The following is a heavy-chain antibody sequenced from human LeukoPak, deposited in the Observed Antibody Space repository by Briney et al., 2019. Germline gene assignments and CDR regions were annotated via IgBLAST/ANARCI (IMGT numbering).Heavy chain of an antibody. V-gene: IGHV3-74*01. Sequence: GGSLRLSCAASGFTLSGYWMFWVRQAPGKGLVWVSRINTDGTTTTYADSVKGRFSISRDNAKNTLYLQMNSLRAEDTAVYYCASSNWYALDSWGQGTLVTVSS. J-gene: IGHJ4*02. CDR3: ASSNWYALDS. CDR1: GFTLSGYW. CDR2: INTDGTTT. D-gene: IGHD1-20*01.